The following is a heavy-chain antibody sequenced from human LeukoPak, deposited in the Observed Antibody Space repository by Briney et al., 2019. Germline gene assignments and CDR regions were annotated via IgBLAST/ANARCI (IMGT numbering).Heavy chain of an antibody. CDR1: GGSIGSHY. D-gene: IGHD3-16*01. CDR2: VYDIGST. J-gene: IGHJ4*01. CDR3: ARGGVLKSVDY. Sequence: SETLSLTCTVSGGSIGSHYWTWIRQTPGKGLEWIGYVYDIGSTKYNPSLKSRVTISVDTSKNQFSLRLSSVAAADTALYYCARGGVLKSVDYWGQGTLVAVSS. V-gene: IGHV4-59*11.